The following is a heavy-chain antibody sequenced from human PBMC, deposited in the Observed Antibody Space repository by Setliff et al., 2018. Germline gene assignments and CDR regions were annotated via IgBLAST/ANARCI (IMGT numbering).Heavy chain of an antibody. J-gene: IGHJ4*02. CDR2: MYYGGST. CDR1: GGSISSNSYY. Sequence: PSETLSLTCTVSGGSISSNSYYWGWIRQPPGKGLEWIGSMYYGGSTYYNPSLKSRVTISIDTSKDQFSLKLISMTAADTAVYYCARGRNIAARLLDSWGQGTLVTVSS. D-gene: IGHD6-6*01. V-gene: IGHV4-39*07. CDR3: ARGRNIAARLLDS.